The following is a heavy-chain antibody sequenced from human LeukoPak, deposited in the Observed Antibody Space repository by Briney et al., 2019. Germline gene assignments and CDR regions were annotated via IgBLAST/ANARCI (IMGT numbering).Heavy chain of an antibody. CDR3: EKSSTAAGTYGDY. D-gene: IGHD6-13*01. CDR2: ISDSGGDT. CDR1: GFSFSNYA. J-gene: IGHJ4*02. Sequence: PGGSLRLSCAASGFSFSNYAMTWVRQAPGKGLEWVSGISDSGGDTFYADSVKGRLTISRDNSKNTLYLQMNSLRAEDTATYYCEKSSTAAGTYGDYWGQGTPVTVSS. V-gene: IGHV3-23*01.